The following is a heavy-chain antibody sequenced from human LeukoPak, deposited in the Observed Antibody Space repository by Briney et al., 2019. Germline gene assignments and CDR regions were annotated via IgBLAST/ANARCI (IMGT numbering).Heavy chain of an antibody. D-gene: IGHD6-19*01. CDR3: ARETSLAGFASGLGFNY. J-gene: IGHJ4*02. Sequence: SETLSLTCTVSGASISSWYWSWIRQPPGKGLEWIGYIYGSGNTNYNPSLESRVIMSIDTSKNQFSLMLTSVTAADTATYYCARETSLAGFASGLGFNYWGQGILVTVSS. CDR1: GASISSWY. V-gene: IGHV4-59*01. CDR2: IYGSGNT.